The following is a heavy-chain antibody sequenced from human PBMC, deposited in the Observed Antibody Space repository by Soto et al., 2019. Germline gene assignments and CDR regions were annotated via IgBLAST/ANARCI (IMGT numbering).Heavy chain of an antibody. CDR2: IDRSATT. CDR1: SGSISSSGYY. D-gene: IGHD3-3*01. V-gene: IGHV4-39*01. CDR3: ARQVSYSDSLRNYFDK. J-gene: IGHJ4*02. Sequence: QLRLQESGPGLVKPSETLALTCSVSSGSISSSGYYWDWIRQPPGKGLEWIGSIDRSATTYYNPSLKGRGAISVHTSKNQFSLRLTSVSAADTAVYYCARQVSYSDSLRNYFDKWGQGTLVTVSS.